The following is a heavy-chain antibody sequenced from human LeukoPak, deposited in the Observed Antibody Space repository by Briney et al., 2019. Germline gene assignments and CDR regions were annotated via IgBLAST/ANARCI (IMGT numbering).Heavy chain of an antibody. CDR3: ARYTPEGTGTFWNYYYGMDV. Sequence: GRSLRLSCVASGSAFISYWMSWVRQAPGKGLEWVANIKQDGGEKYYMDSVKGRFTISRDNAKNSLFLQMNSLRVEDTAVYYCARYTPEGTGTFWNYYYGMDVWGQGTTVTVSS. J-gene: IGHJ6*02. CDR1: GSAFISYW. D-gene: IGHD1-1*01. CDR2: IKQDGGEK. V-gene: IGHV3-7*01.